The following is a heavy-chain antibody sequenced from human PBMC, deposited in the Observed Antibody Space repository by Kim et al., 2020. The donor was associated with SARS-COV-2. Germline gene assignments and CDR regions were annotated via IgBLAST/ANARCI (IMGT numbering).Heavy chain of an antibody. J-gene: IGHJ4*02. V-gene: IGHV3-23*01. Sequence: DPGTGRFTICRDNSKNTLYLQVNSLRDEDTAVYYCAKNGGLYSSSWYVDYWGQGTLVTVSS. D-gene: IGHD6-13*01. CDR3: AKNGGLYSSSWYVDY.